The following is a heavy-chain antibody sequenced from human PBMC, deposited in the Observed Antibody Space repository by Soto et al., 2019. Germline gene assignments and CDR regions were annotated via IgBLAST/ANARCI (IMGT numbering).Heavy chain of an antibody. CDR1: GFTFSSYA. V-gene: IGHV3-23*01. CDR3: AKESPIHPEYQLVAGDAFYI. CDR2: ISGSGGST. D-gene: IGHD2-2*01. J-gene: IGHJ3*02. Sequence: EVQLLESGGGLVQPGGSLRLSCAASGFTFSSYAMSWVRQAPGKGLEWVSAISGSGGSTYYADSVKGRFTITRDNSKNTLYLQMNSLRAEDTAVYYCAKESPIHPEYQLVAGDAFYICGQGTMVTVSS.